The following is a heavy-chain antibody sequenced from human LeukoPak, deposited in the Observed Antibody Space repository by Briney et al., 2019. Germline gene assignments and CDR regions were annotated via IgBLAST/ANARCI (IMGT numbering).Heavy chain of an antibody. D-gene: IGHD2-15*01. CDR2: ISSSGSTI. V-gene: IGHV3-11*01. Sequence: GGPLRLSCADSGVSFSDYYMRWIPQAPGKGLEWVSYISSSGSTIYYADSVKGRFTISRDNAKNSLYLQMNSLRAEDTAVYYCARVPPSSGAFDYWGQGTLVTVSS. J-gene: IGHJ4*02. CDR3: ARVPPSSGAFDY. CDR1: GVSFSDYY.